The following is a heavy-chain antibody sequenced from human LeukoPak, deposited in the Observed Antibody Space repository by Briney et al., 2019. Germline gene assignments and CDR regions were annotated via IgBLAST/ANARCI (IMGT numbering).Heavy chain of an antibody. V-gene: IGHV3-30-3*01. CDR1: GFTFSSYA. J-gene: IGHJ4*02. Sequence: GGSLRLSCAASGFTFSSYAMHWVRQAPGKGLEWVAVISYDGSNKYYADSVKGRFTISRDNSKNTLYLQMNSLRAEDTAVYYCAKDQGLWFGESHYFDYWGQGTLVTVSS. CDR2: ISYDGSNK. CDR3: AKDQGLWFGESHYFDY. D-gene: IGHD3-10*01.